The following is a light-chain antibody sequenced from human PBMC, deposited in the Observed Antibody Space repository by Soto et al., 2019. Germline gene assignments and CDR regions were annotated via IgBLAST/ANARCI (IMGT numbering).Light chain of an antibody. CDR2: DVS. V-gene: IGLV2-11*01. CDR1: SSDVGGYNY. J-gene: IGLJ1*01. CDR3: CSYAGSYRV. Sequence: QSALTQPRLVSGSPGQSVTISCTGTSSDVGGYNYVSWYQQHPGKAPKLMIYDVSKRPSGVPDRFSGSKSGNTASLTISGLQAEDEADYYCCSYAGSYRVFGTGTKLTVL.